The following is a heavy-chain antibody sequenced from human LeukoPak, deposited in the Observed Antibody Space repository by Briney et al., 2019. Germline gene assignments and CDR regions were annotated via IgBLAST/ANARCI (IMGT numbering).Heavy chain of an antibody. J-gene: IGHJ4*02. CDR1: GGTFSSYT. CDR3: ARVPGGGSGSFYYFDY. V-gene: IGHV1-69*02. D-gene: IGHD3-10*01. Sequence: ASVKVSCKASGGTFSSYTISWVRQAPGQGLEWMGRILPILGIANYAQKFQGRVTITADKSTSTAYMELSSLRSEDAAVYYCARVPGGGSGSFYYFDYWGQGTLVTVSS. CDR2: ILPILGIA.